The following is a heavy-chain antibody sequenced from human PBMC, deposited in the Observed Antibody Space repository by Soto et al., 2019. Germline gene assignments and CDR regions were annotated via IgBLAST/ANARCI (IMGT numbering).Heavy chain of an antibody. J-gene: IGHJ6*03. CDR2: IKSKTDGGTT. CDR3: TTSKRYCSSTSCPAWDYMDV. Sequence: EVQLVESGGGLVKPGGSLRLSCAASGFTFSNAWMSWVRQAPGKGLEWVGRIKSKTDGGTTDYAAPVKGRFTISRDDSKNTLYLQMNSLKTEDTAVYYCTTSKRYCSSTSCPAWDYMDVWGKGTTVTVSS. CDR1: GFTFSNAW. V-gene: IGHV3-15*01. D-gene: IGHD2-2*01.